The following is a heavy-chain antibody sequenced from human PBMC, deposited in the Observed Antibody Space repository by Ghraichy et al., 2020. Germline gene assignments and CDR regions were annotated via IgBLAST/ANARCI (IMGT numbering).Heavy chain of an antibody. Sequence: ASVKVSCKASGYTFTSYYMHWVRQAPGQGLEWMGIINPSGGSTSYAQKFQGRVTMTRDTSTSTVYMELSSLRSEDTAVYYCARDEATDIVVVPAAPGDYWGQGTLVTVSS. CDR3: ARDEATDIVVVPAAPGDY. CDR1: GYTFTSYY. V-gene: IGHV1-46*03. CDR2: INPSGGST. J-gene: IGHJ4*02. D-gene: IGHD2-2*01.